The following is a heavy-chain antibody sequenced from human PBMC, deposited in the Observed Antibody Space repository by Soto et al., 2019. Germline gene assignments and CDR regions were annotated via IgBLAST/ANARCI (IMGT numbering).Heavy chain of an antibody. J-gene: IGHJ4*02. CDR2: INAGNGNT. Sequence: GASVKVSCKASGYTFTSYAMHWVRQAPGQRLEWMGWINAGNGNTKYSQKFQGRVTITRDTSASTAYMELSSLRSEDTAVYYCARDRRYCSGGSCSTLFDYWGQGTLVTVSS. V-gene: IGHV1-3*01. CDR1: GYTFTSYA. CDR3: ARDRRYCSGGSCSTLFDY. D-gene: IGHD2-15*01.